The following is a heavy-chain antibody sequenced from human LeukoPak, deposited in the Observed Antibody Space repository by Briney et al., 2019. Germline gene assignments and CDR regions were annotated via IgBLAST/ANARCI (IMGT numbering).Heavy chain of an antibody. V-gene: IGHV3-23*01. CDR1: GFAFRNNA. J-gene: IGHJ4*02. Sequence: GGSLRLSCVASGFAFRNNAMSWVRQAPGKGLEWVSLISDSGSSTNYADSVKGRFTISRDNSKNTLYLKMNTLRAEDTAIYYCASSYGSSAYYPFDYWGQGTLVTVFS. CDR3: ASSYGSSAYYPFDY. CDR2: ISDSGSST. D-gene: IGHD3-22*01.